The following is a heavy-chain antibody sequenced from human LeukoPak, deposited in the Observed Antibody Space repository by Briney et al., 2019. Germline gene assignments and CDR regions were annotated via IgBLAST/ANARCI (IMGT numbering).Heavy chain of an antibody. CDR1: GGSFSGYY. V-gene: IGHV4-34*01. D-gene: IGHD6-13*01. J-gene: IGHJ6*02. CDR2: INHSGST. CDR3: ARLPQAAAGTGRFFYYYGMDV. Sequence: SETLSLTCAVYGGSFSGYYWSWIRQPLGKGLEWIGAINHSGSTNYNPSLKSRVTISVDTSKNQFSLKLSSVTAADTAVYYCARLPQAAAGTGRFFYYYGMDVWGQGTTVTVSS.